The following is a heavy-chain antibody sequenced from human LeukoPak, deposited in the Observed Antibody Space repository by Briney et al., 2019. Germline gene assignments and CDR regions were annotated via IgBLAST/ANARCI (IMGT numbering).Heavy chain of an antibody. V-gene: IGHV3-7*01. CDR1: GLTFSSYW. CDR2: IKQDGSEK. Sequence: GGYLRLPCAASGLTFSSYWMSWVRQAPGKGLEWVANIKQDGSEKYYVDSVKGRFTISRDNAKNSLYLQMNSLRAEDTAVYYCAVGAGSLIWGQGTLVTVSS. D-gene: IGHD1-26*01. J-gene: IGHJ4*02. CDR3: AVGAGSLI.